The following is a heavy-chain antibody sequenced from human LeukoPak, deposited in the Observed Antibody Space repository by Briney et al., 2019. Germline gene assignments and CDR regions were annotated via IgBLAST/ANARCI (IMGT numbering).Heavy chain of an antibody. V-gene: IGHV3-23*01. CDR3: AKDGGTGSGWYLLATDFDY. CDR1: GFTFSSYA. D-gene: IGHD6-19*01. CDR2: ISGSGGST. Sequence: GGSLRLSCAASGFTFSSYAMSWVRQAPGKGMEWVSAISGSGGSTYYADSVKGRFTISRDNSKNTLYLQMNSLRAEDTAVYYCAKDGGTGSGWYLLATDFDYWGQGTLVTVSS. J-gene: IGHJ4*02.